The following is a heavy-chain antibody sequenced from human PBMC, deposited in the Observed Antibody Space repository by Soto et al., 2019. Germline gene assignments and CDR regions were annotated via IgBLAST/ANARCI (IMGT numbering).Heavy chain of an antibody. D-gene: IGHD1-26*01. V-gene: IGHV3-23*01. CDR3: AKNQGVELVPLATVDWFDP. CDR1: GFTFSILA. Sequence: GGSLRLSCAASGFTFSILAMGWVRQAPGKGLEWVSVIDYTGGTTYYADSVKGRFTISRDNSKSTVYLELNNLSAEDTAVYHCAKNQGVELVPLATVDWFDPWGQGSVVTVSS. J-gene: IGHJ5*02. CDR2: IDYTGGTT.